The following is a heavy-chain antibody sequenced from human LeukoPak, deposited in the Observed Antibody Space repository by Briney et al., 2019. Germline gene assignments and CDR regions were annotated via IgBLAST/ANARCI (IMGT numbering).Heavy chain of an antibody. CDR1: GFTFSSYG. D-gene: IGHD2/OR15-2a*01. V-gene: IGHV3-30*03. Sequence: PGGSLRLSCAASGFTFSSYGMHWVRQAPGKGLEWVAVISYDGSNKYYADSVKGRFTISRDNSKNTLYLQMNSLRAEDTAVYYCTRERSSRDWGQGALVTVSS. CDR2: ISYDGSNK. J-gene: IGHJ4*02. CDR3: TRERSSRD.